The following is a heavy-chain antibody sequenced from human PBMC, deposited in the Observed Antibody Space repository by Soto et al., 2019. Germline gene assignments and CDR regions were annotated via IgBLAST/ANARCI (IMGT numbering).Heavy chain of an antibody. J-gene: IGHJ3*02. Sequence: PSETPSLTCTVSGGSISSYYWSWIRQPPGKGLEWIGYIYYSGSTNYNPSLKSRVTISVDTSKNQFSLKLSSVTAADTAVYYCARDRGGTTFNDAFDIWGQGTMVTVSS. V-gene: IGHV4-59*01. D-gene: IGHD1-1*01. CDR2: IYYSGST. CDR1: GGSISSYY. CDR3: ARDRGGTTFNDAFDI.